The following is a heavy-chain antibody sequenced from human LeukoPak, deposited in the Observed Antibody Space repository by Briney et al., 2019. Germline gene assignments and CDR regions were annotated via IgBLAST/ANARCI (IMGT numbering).Heavy chain of an antibody. CDR2: IYPGDSDT. V-gene: IGHV5-51*01. Sequence: GESLKISCKGSGYSFTSYWIGWVRQVPGKGLEWMGIIYPGDSDTRYSPSFQGQVTISADKSISTAYLQWSSLKASDTAMYYCARQTYDSSGDDAFDIWGQGTMVTVSS. D-gene: IGHD3-22*01. J-gene: IGHJ3*02. CDR1: GYSFTSYW. CDR3: ARQTYDSSGDDAFDI.